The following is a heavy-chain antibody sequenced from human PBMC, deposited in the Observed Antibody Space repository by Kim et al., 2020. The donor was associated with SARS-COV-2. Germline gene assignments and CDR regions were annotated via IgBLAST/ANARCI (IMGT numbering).Heavy chain of an antibody. J-gene: IGHJ4*02. D-gene: IGHD6-19*01. CDR3: AASSGWYDY. V-gene: IGHV4-34*01. CDR2: INHSGST. CDR1: GGSFSGYY. Sequence: SETLSLTCAVYGGSFSGYYWSWIRKPPGKGLEWIGEINHSGSTNYNPSLKSRVTISVDTSKNQFSLKLSSVTAADTAVYYCAASSGWYDYWGQGTLVTVSS.